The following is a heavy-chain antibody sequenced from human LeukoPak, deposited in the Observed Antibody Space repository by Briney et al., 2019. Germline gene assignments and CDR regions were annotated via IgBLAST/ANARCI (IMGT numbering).Heavy chain of an antibody. Sequence: GRSLRLSCAASGFTFSSYAMHWVRQAPGKGLEWVAVISYDGSNKYYADSVEGRFTISRDNSKNTLYLQMNSLRAEDTAVYYCARVGSTEPAYYYYMDVWGKGTTVTVSS. CDR3: ARVGSTEPAYYYYMDV. J-gene: IGHJ6*03. D-gene: IGHD1-14*01. CDR2: ISYDGSNK. CDR1: GFTFSSYA. V-gene: IGHV3-30*01.